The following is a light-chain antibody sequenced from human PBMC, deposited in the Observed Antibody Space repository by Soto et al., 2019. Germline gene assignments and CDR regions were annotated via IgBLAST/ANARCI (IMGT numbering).Light chain of an antibody. CDR2: KES. V-gene: IGKV1-5*03. J-gene: IGKJ1*01. CDR3: QQYDTYPWT. Sequence: DIQMAQSPSTLSASVGDTVTVTCRASQSIKSWLSWYQQKPGKAPKLLLYKESSLESGVPSRFSGSASGTEFTLTISSLQPDDCATYYCQQYDTYPWTFGHGTQVEIK. CDR1: QSIKSW.